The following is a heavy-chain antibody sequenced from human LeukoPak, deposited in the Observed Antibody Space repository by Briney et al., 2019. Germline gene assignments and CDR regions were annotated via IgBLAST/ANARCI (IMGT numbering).Heavy chain of an antibody. CDR1: GGSVSSDNYY. CDR2: IYYSGST. D-gene: IGHD6-19*01. Sequence: PSETLSLTCSVSGGSVSSDNYYWSWIRQPPGKGLEWIGYIYYSGSTNYNPSLKSRVTISVDTSKNQFSLKLSSVTAADTAVYYCARVGSGSFDYWGQGTLVTVSS. CDR3: ARVGSGSFDY. J-gene: IGHJ4*02. V-gene: IGHV4-61*01.